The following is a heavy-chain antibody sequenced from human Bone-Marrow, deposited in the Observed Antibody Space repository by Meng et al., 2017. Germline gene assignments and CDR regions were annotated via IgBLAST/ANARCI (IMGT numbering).Heavy chain of an antibody. J-gene: IGHJ3*02. D-gene: IGHD6-13*01. CDR1: GGTFSSYA. CDR3: ARTISSHAFDI. Sequence: VTSGTDVMQPGSWVKVPCKASGGTFSSYAISWLRQAPGQGLEWMGGIIPIFGTANYAQKFQGRVTITTDESTSTAYMELSSLRSEDTAVYYCARTISSHAFDIWGQGTMVTVSS. V-gene: IGHV1-69*05. CDR2: IIPIFGTA.